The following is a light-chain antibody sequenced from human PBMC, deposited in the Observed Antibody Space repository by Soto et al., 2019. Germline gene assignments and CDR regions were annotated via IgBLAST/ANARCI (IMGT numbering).Light chain of an antibody. V-gene: IGLV2-14*01. CDR3: TSYTTSSLLV. CDR1: SSDIGANDY. J-gene: IGLJ2*01. CDR2: EVL. Sequence: QSALTQPASVSGSPGQSITISCTGTSSDIGANDYVSWYQHQSGKAPKLMIFEVLSRPSGVSNRFSGSKSGNTASLTISGLQAEDEADYYCTSYTTSSLLVFGGGTKLTV.